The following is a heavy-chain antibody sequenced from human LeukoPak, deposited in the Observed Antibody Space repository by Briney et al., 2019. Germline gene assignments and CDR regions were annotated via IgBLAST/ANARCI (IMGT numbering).Heavy chain of an antibody. D-gene: IGHD3-10*01. CDR2: INHSGST. CDR1: GGSFSGYY. Sequence: SETLSLTCAVYGGSFSGYYWSWIRQPPGKGLEWIGEINHSGSTNYNPSLKNRVTISVDTSKNQFSLKLSSVTAADTAVYYCARRYYYGSWSYRCWGQGTLVTVSS. J-gene: IGHJ4*02. CDR3: ARRYYYGSWSYRC. V-gene: IGHV4-34*01.